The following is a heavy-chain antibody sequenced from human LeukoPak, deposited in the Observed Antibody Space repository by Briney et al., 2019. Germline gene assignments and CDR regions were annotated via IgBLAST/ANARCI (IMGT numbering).Heavy chain of an antibody. D-gene: IGHD4-23*01. CDR3: AKDHPRDYGGPTR. CDR2: ISGSGDGT. J-gene: IGHJ4*02. CDR1: GFTFSSYA. Sequence: GGSLRLSCAASGFTFSSYAMHWVRQAPGKGLEWVSAISGSGDGTYYADSVKGRFTISRDNSENVLYLQMNSLTAEDTAVYYCAKDHPRDYGGPTRWGQGTLLTVSS. V-gene: IGHV3-23*01.